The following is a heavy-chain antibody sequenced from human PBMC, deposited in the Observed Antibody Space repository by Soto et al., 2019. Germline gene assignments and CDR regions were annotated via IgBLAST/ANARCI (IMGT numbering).Heavy chain of an antibody. CDR1: GGSFIGYY. Sequence: SETLSLACAFYGGSFIGYYWSWIRQPPGKGLEWIGEINHSGSTNYNPSLKSRVTISVDTSKNQFSLKLSSVTAADTAVYYCARGFYYDSSGYSAWGPFDYWGQGTLVTVSS. D-gene: IGHD3-22*01. V-gene: IGHV4-34*01. J-gene: IGHJ4*02. CDR2: INHSGST. CDR3: ARGFYYDSSGYSAWGPFDY.